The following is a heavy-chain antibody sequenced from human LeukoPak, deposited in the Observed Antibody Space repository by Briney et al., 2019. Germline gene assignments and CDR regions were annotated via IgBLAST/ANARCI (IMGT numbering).Heavy chain of an antibody. CDR1: GFTFSSYD. Sequence: PGGSLRLSCAASGFTFSSYDMHWVRQATGKGLEWVSAIGTAGDTYYPGSVKGRFTISRENAKNSLYLQMNSLRAGDTAVYYCARALVGATHLDYWGQGTLVTVSS. CDR3: ARALVGATHLDY. V-gene: IGHV3-13*01. D-gene: IGHD1-26*01. J-gene: IGHJ4*02. CDR2: IGTAGDT.